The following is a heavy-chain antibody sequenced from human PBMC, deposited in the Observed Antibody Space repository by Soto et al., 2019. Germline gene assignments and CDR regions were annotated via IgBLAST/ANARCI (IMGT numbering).Heavy chain of an antibody. CDR3: AKESYLGSWRNYLDY. Sequence: GGSLRLSVVAAEFAYVDYAMIWIRQAPGKGLEWVSGISWNSGSIGYADSVKGRFTISRDNAKNSLYLQMNSLRAEDTALYYCAKESYLGSWRNYLDYWGQGTLVTVSS. V-gene: IGHV3-9*01. J-gene: IGHJ4*02. D-gene: IGHD3-3*01. CDR2: ISWNSGSI. CDR1: EFAYVDYA.